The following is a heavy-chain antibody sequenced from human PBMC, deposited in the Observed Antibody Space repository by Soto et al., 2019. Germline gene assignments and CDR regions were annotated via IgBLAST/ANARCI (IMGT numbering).Heavy chain of an antibody. V-gene: IGHV1-3*01. CDR3: ASSYSNYALIDYYYYGMDV. CDR1: GYTFTSYA. J-gene: IGHJ6*02. Sequence: ASVKLSCKASGYTFTSYAMHCVRQAPGQRLEWMGWINAGNGNTKYSQKFQGRVTITRDTSASTAYMELSSLRSEDTAVYYCASSYSNYALIDYYYYGMDVWGQGTTVTVSS. D-gene: IGHD4-4*01. CDR2: INAGNGNT.